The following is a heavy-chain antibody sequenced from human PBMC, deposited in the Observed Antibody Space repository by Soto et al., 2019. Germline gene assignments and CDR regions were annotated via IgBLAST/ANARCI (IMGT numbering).Heavy chain of an antibody. CDR1: GGSISSSSYY. CDR2: IYYSGST. D-gene: IGHD5-12*01. Sequence: SETLSLTCTVSGGSISSSSYYWGWIRQPPGKGLEWIGSIYYSGSTYYNPSLKSRVTISVDTSKNQFSLKLSSVTAADTAVYYCARLMALSPGSGYVYPWGQGTLVTVSS. CDR3: ARLMALSPGSGYVYP. J-gene: IGHJ5*02. V-gene: IGHV4-39*01.